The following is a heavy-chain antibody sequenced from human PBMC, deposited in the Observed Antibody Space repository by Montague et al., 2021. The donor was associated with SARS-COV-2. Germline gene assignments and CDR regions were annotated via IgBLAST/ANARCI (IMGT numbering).Heavy chain of an antibody. J-gene: IGHJ3*02. CDR3: ASQGSDYCSSTSWYGADHPFDI. D-gene: IGHD2-2*01. CDR2: ISYIGST. Sequence: SETLSLTCTVSGGTISSYYYSWIRQPPGKALEWIGYISYIGSTNYSPFLKSRVTVSIDTSKNQFSLTLSSVTAADSAVYYCASQGSDYCSSTSWYGADHPFDIWGQGTMVTVPS. CDR1: GGTISSYY. V-gene: IGHV4-59*01.